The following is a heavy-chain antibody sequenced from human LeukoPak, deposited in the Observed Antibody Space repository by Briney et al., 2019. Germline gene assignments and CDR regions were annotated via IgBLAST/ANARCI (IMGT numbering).Heavy chain of an antibody. CDR2: ISGSGGST. V-gene: IGHV3-23*01. CDR3: AKDPIRTMIVGLNFDY. D-gene: IGHD3-22*01. J-gene: IGHJ4*02. CDR1: GFTFSSYA. Sequence: PGGSLRLSCAASGFTFSSYAMSWVRQAPGKGLEWVSAISGSGGSTYYADSVKGRFTISRDNSKNTLYLQMNSLRAEDTAVYYCAKDPIRTMIVGLNFDYWGQGTVVTVSS.